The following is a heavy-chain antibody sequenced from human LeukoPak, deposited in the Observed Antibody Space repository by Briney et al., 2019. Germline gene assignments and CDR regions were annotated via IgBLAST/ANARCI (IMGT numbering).Heavy chain of an antibody. V-gene: IGHV4-61*02. Sequence: RPSETLSLTCTVSGGSISSGSYYWSWIRQPAGKGLEWIGRIYTSGSTNYNPSLKSRVTISVDTSKNQFSLKLSSVTAADTAVYYCARESGGYDNPIFDYWGQGTLVTVSS. CDR3: ARESGGYDNPIFDY. CDR1: GGSISSGSYY. J-gene: IGHJ4*02. D-gene: IGHD5-12*01. CDR2: IYTSGST.